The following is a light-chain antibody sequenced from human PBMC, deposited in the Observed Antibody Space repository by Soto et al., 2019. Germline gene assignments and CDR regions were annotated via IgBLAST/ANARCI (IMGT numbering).Light chain of an antibody. CDR3: TAFSANRVYL. V-gene: IGLV2-8*01. CDR2: GVH. CDR1: SSDVGSYDY. J-gene: IGLJ1*01. Sequence: QSVLTQPPSASGSPGQSVAISCTGTSSDVGSYDYVCWYQQHPGKAPRLLIHGVHNRSPGISGRFSASKSGLTASLTISGLQAEDEADYYCTAFSANRVYLFVPGTKVTVL.